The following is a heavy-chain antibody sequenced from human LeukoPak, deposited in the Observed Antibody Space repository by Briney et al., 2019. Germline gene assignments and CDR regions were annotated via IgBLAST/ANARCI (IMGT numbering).Heavy chain of an antibody. J-gene: IGHJ4*02. V-gene: IGHV3-7*01. Sequence: SGGSLRLSCAASGFTFSSYWMSWVRQAPGKGLEWVANIKQDGSEKYYVDSVKGRFTISRDNAKNSLYLQMNSLRAEDTAVYYCARVIEMATSFFDYWGQGTLVTVSS. D-gene: IGHD5-24*01. CDR1: GFTFSSYW. CDR2: IKQDGSEK. CDR3: ARVIEMATSFFDY.